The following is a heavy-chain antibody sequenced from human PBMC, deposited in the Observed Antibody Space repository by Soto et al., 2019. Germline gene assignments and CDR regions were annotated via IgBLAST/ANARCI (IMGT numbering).Heavy chain of an antibody. D-gene: IGHD3-10*01. V-gene: IGHV1-8*01. CDR3: ARGRGNYYGSGSYDWFDP. CDR1: GYTFTSYD. Sequence: QVQLVQSGAEVKKPGASVKVSCKASGYTFTSYDINWVRQATGQGLEWMGWMNPNSGNTGYAQKFQGRVTMTRNTSISTAYMELSSLRSEDTAVYYCARGRGNYYGSGSYDWFDPWGQGTLVTVSS. J-gene: IGHJ5*02. CDR2: MNPNSGNT.